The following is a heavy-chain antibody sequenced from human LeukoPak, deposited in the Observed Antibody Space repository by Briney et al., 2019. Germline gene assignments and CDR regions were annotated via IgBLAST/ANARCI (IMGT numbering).Heavy chain of an antibody. CDR3: AKGGNWGLGDY. Sequence: PGGSLRLSCAASGFTFDDYGMSWVRQAPGKGLEWVSGINWNGGSTGYADSVKGRFTISRDNSKNTLYLQMNSLRAEDTAVYYCAKGGNWGLGDYWGQGTLVTVSS. D-gene: IGHD7-27*01. CDR1: GFTFDDYG. J-gene: IGHJ4*02. CDR2: INWNGGST. V-gene: IGHV3-20*04.